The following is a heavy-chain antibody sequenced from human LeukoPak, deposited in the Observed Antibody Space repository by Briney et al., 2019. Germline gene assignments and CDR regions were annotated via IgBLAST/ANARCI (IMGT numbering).Heavy chain of an antibody. CDR3: ARDLPGDSGYGWAPFDY. D-gene: IGHD5-12*01. CDR1: GYTFTSCG. V-gene: IGHV1-18*01. J-gene: IGHJ4*02. CDR2: ISAYNGNT. Sequence: ASVKVSCKASGYTFTSCGISWVRQAPGQGLEWMGWISAYNGNTNYAQKLQGRVTMTTDTSTSTAYMELRSLRSDDTAVYYCARDLPGDSGYGWAPFDYWGQGTLVTVSS.